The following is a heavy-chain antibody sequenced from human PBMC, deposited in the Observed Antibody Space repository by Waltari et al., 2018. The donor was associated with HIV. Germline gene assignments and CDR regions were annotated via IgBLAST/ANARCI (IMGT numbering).Heavy chain of an antibody. D-gene: IGHD1-1*01. V-gene: IGHV3-23*01. Sequence: EVQLLESGGGLVQPGGSLRLSCAASGFTFSSYAMSWVRQAPGKGLEWVSAISGSGGSTYYADSVKGRFTISRDNSKNTLYLQMDSLRAEDTAVYYCAKQSVETTGAFDIWGQGTMVTVSS. CDR2: ISGSGGST. J-gene: IGHJ3*02. CDR1: GFTFSSYA. CDR3: AKQSVETTGAFDI.